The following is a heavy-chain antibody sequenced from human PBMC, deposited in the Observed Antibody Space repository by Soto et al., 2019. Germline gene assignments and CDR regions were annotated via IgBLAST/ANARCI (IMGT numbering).Heavy chain of an antibody. J-gene: IGHJ4*02. CDR1: GGTFSSYT. Sequence: SVKVSCKASGGTFSSYTISWVRQAPGQGLEWMGRIIPILGIANYAQKFQGRVTITADKSTSTAYMELSSLRSEDTAVYYCAAHYYDSSGISDFDYWGQGTLVTAPQ. CDR2: IIPILGIA. CDR3: AAHYYDSSGISDFDY. V-gene: IGHV1-69*02. D-gene: IGHD3-22*01.